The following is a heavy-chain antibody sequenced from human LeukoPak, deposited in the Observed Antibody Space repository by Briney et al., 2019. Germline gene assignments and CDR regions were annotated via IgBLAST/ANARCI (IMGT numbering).Heavy chain of an antibody. V-gene: IGHV4-34*01. Sequence: PSETLSLTCAVYGGSFSGYYWSWVRQPPGKGLEWTGETNHSGSTNYNPSLKSRVTISVDTSKNQFSLKLSSVTAADTAVYYCARDKAAAGSVGFDPWGQGTLVTVSS. CDR2: TNHSGST. CDR1: GGSFSGYY. D-gene: IGHD6-13*01. J-gene: IGHJ5*02. CDR3: ARDKAAAGSVGFDP.